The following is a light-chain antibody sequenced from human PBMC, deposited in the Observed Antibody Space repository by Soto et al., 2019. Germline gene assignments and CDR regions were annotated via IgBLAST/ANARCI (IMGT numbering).Light chain of an antibody. J-gene: IGKJ1*01. Sequence: LTKYQGTRSLSPGERATLSCRASQSVSNNYLAWYQQKPGQAPRLLIYGASNRATGIPDRFSRRGSGTGLTLTISSLEPDDFAVYYCQEYGSSDTLGQGTKVDIK. CDR1: QSVSNNY. CDR3: QEYGSSDT. V-gene: IGKV3-20*01. CDR2: GAS.